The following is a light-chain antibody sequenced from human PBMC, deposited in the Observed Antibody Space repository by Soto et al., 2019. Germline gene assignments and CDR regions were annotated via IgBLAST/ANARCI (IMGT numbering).Light chain of an antibody. CDR2: STT. J-gene: IGLJ3*02. V-gene: IGLV7-43*01. Sequence: QAVVTQEPSLTVSPGGTVTLTCASSTGPVTSGYYPNWFQQKPGQAPRPLIYSTTNKHSWTPARFSGSLLGGKAALTLSGVQAEAEAEYYCLRYYGSAHPNWVFGGGTKLTVL. CDR1: TGPVTSGYY. CDR3: LRYYGSAHPNWV.